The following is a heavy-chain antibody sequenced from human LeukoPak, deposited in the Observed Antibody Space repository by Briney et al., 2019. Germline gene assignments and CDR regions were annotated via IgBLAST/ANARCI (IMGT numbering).Heavy chain of an antibody. CDR3: ARGLAPAYNFGVFDY. CDR1: GFTVSNNY. J-gene: IGHJ4*02. CDR2: LYTGGET. D-gene: IGHD5-18*01. V-gene: IGHV3-53*01. Sequence: WGSLRLSCAASGFTVSNNYMIWVRQAPGKGLEWVSLLYTGGETNYADSVKGRFTIPRDTSKNTVSLHMSSLRAEDTAVYYCARGLAPAYNFGVFDYWGQGTLVTVSS.